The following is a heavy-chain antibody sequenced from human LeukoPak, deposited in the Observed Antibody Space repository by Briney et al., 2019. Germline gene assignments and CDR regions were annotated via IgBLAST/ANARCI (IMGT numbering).Heavy chain of an antibody. CDR2: INSDGSNT. CDR1: GFSFSSYR. D-gene: IGHD1-26*01. J-gene: IGHJ4*02. V-gene: IGHV3-74*01. CDR3: AKDLGRTQTRD. Sequence: GEALRLSCAAFGFSFSSYRMYWVRQAPGKGLVWVARINSDGSNTDYADSVKGRFTISRDNAKNTLFLQMNSLRVEDTAIYYCAKDLGRTQTRDWGQGTLVTVSS.